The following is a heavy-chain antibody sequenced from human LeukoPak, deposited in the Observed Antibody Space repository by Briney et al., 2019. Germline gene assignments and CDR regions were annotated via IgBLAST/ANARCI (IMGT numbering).Heavy chain of an antibody. J-gene: IGHJ4*02. D-gene: IGHD3-22*01. CDR1: GFTFSYYT. V-gene: IGHV3-30-3*01. Sequence: GRSLRLSCAASGFTFSYYTMHWVRQAPGKGLEWVAVISYDGSNKYYADSVKGRFTISRDNSKNTLYLQMNSLRAEDTAVYYCARVLNYYDSSGYYFSYWGQGTLVTVTS. CDR3: ARVLNYYDSSGYYFSY. CDR2: ISYDGSNK.